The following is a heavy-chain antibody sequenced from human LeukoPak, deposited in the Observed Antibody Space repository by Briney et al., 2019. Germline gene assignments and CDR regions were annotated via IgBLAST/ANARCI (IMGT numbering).Heavy chain of an antibody. V-gene: IGHV3-30-3*01. D-gene: IGHD6-19*01. J-gene: IGHJ4*02. CDR2: ISYDGSNK. Sequence: GGSLRLSCATSGFTFSSYAMHWVRQAPGKGLEWVAVISYDGSNKYYADSVKGRFTISRGNSKNTLYLQMNSLRAEDTAVYYCARDLAVAGTVFDYWGQGTLVTVSS. CDR1: GFTFSSYA. CDR3: ARDLAVAGTVFDY.